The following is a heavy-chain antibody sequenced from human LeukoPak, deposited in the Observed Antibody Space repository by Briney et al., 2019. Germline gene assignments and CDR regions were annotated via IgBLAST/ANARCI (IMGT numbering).Heavy chain of an antibody. J-gene: IGHJ4*02. D-gene: IGHD2-8*01. Sequence: SETLSLTCTVSGGAIGSFYWSWIRQPPGKGLEWIGDIYYSGSTNYNPSLKSPVTMSVDTSKNQCSLKLSSVTAADTAVYYCASDLYGNPPSLWGQGTLVTVSS. CDR1: GGAIGSFY. CDR3: ASDLYGNPPSL. CDR2: IYYSGST. V-gene: IGHV4-59*12.